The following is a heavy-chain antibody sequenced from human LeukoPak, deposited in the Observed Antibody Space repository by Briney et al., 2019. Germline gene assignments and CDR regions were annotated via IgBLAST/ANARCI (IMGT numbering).Heavy chain of an antibody. Sequence: GGSLRLSCAASGFTVSSNSMSWVRQAPGKGLEWVSVLYSGGNTYYADSVKGRFTISRDNSKNTLYLQMNSLRAEDTAVYYCARDLYYYDSSGYYPIYYYYYYGMDVWGQGTTVTVSS. CDR1: GFTVSSNS. J-gene: IGHJ6*02. D-gene: IGHD3-22*01. CDR2: LYSGGNT. V-gene: IGHV3-53*05. CDR3: ARDLYYYDSSGYYPIYYYYYYGMDV.